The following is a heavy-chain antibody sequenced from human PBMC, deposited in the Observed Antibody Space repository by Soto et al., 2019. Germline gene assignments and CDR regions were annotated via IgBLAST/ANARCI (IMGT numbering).Heavy chain of an antibody. CDR2: IYYSGST. J-gene: IGHJ1*01. Sequence: SETLSLTCTVSGGSITSYYWSWIRQPPGKGLEWIGYIYYSGSTNYNPSLKSRITISVDTSKNQFSLKLISVTAADTAVYYCARDTIFQHWGQGTLVTVSS. CDR3: ARDTIFQH. V-gene: IGHV4-59*12. D-gene: IGHD3-10*01. CDR1: GGSITSYY.